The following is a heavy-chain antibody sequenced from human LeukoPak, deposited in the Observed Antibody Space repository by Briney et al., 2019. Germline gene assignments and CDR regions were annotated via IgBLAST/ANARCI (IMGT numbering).Heavy chain of an antibody. Sequence: GGSLSLFCAASGFTFSSYSVLWVRHAPGKGLEYVSSISRSGSTKYYANSVKGRFTISRDKSKNTLYLKMGSLRAEDMAVYYCARTYGSSTSCLVDYWGQGTLVTVSS. CDR2: ISRSGSTK. CDR3: ARTYGSSTSCLVDY. CDR1: GFTFSSYS. V-gene: IGHV3-64*01. D-gene: IGHD2-2*01. J-gene: IGHJ4*02.